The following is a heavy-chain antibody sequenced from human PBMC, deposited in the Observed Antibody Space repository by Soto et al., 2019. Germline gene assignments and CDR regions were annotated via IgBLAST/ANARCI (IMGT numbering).Heavy chain of an antibody. CDR3: ARPRATDTANSYYYGMDV. D-gene: IGHD5-18*01. CDR2: IDPSDSYT. CDR1: GYSFTSYW. Sequence: PGESLKISCKGSGYSFTSYWISWVRQIRGKGLEWMGRIDPSDSYTNYSPSFQGHVTISADKSISTAYLQWSSLKASDTAMYYCARPRATDTANSYYYGMDVWGQGTTVTVSS. J-gene: IGHJ6*02. V-gene: IGHV5-10-1*01.